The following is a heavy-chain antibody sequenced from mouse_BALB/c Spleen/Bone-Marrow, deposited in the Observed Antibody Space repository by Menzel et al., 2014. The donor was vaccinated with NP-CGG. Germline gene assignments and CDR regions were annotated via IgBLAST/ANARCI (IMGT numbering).Heavy chain of an antibody. CDR2: FHPYNDDT. V-gene: IGHV1-47*01. CDR3: AGGGGFAY. CDR1: GYTFTTYP. J-gene: IGHJ3*01. Sequence: QVQLQQSGAELVKPGASVKMSCKAFGYTFTTYPIEWMKQNHGKSLEWIGNFHPYNDDTKYNEKFKGKAELTVEKSSSAVLLELGGLTSDGSGVYWCAGGGGFAYWGQGTLVTVSA.